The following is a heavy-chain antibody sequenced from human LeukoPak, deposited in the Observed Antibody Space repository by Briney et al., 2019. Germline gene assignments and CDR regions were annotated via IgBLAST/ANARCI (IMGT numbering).Heavy chain of an antibody. CDR1: GGSISSYY. CDR3: ARDGKSALWFGELSGMDV. D-gene: IGHD3-10*01. J-gene: IGHJ6*02. V-gene: IGHV4-59*01. CDR2: IYYSGST. Sequence: SETLSLTYTVSGGSISSYYWSWIRQPPGKGLEWIGYIYYSGSTNYNPSLKSRVTISVDTSKNQFSLKLSSVTAADTAVYYCARDGKSALWFGELSGMDVWGQGTTVTVSS.